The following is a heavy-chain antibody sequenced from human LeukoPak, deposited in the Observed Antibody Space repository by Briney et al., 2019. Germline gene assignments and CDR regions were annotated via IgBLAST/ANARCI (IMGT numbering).Heavy chain of an antibody. CDR1: GFTFSDSW. CDR3: ARASRSTSSEC. D-gene: IGHD6-6*01. Sequence: GESLSLSCATSGFTFSDSWMSWFRQAPGEGLEWVAITNQDGSVRFYVDSVKGRFTISRDNAKNSLYLYMNSLRVEDTAVYFCARASRSTSSECWGQGILVTVSS. CDR2: TNQDGSVR. J-gene: IGHJ4*02. V-gene: IGHV3-7*01.